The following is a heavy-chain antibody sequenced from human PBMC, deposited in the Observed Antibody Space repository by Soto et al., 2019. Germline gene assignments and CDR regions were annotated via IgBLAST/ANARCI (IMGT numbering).Heavy chain of an antibody. J-gene: IGHJ6*02. CDR1: GFNFSSDA. Sequence: GGSLRLSCAASGFNFSSDAMSWVRQAPGKGLEWVSASSGSGGSTYYADSVKRRFTISRDNSKNTLYLQMNRLRAEDTAVYYCAKGRADYYYYYGMDVWGQGTTVTVSS. CDR3: AKGRADYYYYYGMDV. CDR2: SSGSGGST. V-gene: IGHV3-23*01. D-gene: IGHD6-19*01.